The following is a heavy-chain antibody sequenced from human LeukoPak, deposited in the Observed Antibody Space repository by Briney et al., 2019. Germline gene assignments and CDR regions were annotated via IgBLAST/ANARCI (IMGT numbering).Heavy chain of an antibody. CDR1: GFTFSSYS. V-gene: IGHV3-21*01. CDR3: ARDLASGIAAAGTVHWFDP. Sequence: GGSLRLSCAASGFTFSSYSMNWVRQAPGKGLEWVSSIGSSSSYIYYADSVKGRFTISRDNAKNSLYLQMNSLRAEDTAVYYCARDLASGIAAAGTVHWFDPWGQGTLVTVSS. CDR2: IGSSSSYI. J-gene: IGHJ5*02. D-gene: IGHD6-13*01.